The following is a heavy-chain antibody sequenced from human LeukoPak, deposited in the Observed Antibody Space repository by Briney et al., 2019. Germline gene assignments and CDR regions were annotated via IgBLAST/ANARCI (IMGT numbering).Heavy chain of an antibody. CDR3: ARDPDSSYEWGPFDP. V-gene: IGHV6-1*01. J-gene: IGHJ5*02. Sequence: SQTLSLTCAISGDSVSSNSASWNRIRQSPSRGLEWLGRTYYRSKWNSDYAISVQSRITINPDTSKNQFSLHLKSVTPEDTAVYYCARDPDSSYEWGPFDPWGQGTLVTVSS. D-gene: IGHD6-6*01. CDR1: GDSVSSNSAS. CDR2: TYYRSKWNS.